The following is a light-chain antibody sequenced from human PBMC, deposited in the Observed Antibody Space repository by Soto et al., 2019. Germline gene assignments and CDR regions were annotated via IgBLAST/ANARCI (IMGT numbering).Light chain of an antibody. V-gene: IGKV3-20*01. Sequence: EIVLTQSPGTLFLSPGERATLSCRASQSVSSSYLAWYQKKPGRAPRLLIYGASSRATGIPDRFSGSGSGTDFTLTISRLEPEDVAVYYCQQYSSPPLTFGGGTKVEI. CDR1: QSVSSSY. J-gene: IGKJ4*01. CDR3: QQYSSPPLT. CDR2: GAS.